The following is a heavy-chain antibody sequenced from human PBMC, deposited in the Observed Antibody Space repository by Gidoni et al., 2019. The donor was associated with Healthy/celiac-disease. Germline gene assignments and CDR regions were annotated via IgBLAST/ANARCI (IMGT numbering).Heavy chain of an antibody. Sequence: EVQLVESGGGLIQPGGSLRLSCAASGFTVSSNYMSWVRQAPGKGLEWVSVIYSGGSTYYADSVKGRFTISRDNSKNTLYLQMNSLRAEDTAVYYCARARYYEFWSGEPDWYFDLWGRGTLVTVSS. V-gene: IGHV3-53*01. CDR2: IYSGGST. D-gene: IGHD3-3*01. CDR3: ARARYYEFWSGEPDWYFDL. CDR1: GFTVSSNY. J-gene: IGHJ2*01.